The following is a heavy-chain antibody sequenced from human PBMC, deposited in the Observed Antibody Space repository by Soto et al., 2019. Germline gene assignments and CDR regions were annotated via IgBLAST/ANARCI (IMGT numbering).Heavy chain of an antibody. CDR2: INAGNGNT. V-gene: IGHV1-3*01. CDR3: ARVQRNWNDNPYYYYYRDV. CDR1: GYTFTSYA. Sequence: GASVKVSCKASGYTFTSYAMHWVRQAPGQRLEWMGWINAGNGNTKYSQKFQGRVTITRDTSASTAYMELSSLRSEDTAVYYCARVQRNWNDNPYYYYYRDVWGKGTTVTVSS. J-gene: IGHJ6*03. D-gene: IGHD1-1*01.